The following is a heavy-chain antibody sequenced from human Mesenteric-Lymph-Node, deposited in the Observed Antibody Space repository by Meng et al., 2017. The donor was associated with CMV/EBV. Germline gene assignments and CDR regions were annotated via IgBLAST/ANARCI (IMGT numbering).Heavy chain of an antibody. CDR3: ARAKIVNKYGSGRYYRHYYGMDV. CDR2: IYYSGST. D-gene: IGHD3-10*01. J-gene: IGHJ6*02. Sequence: SETLSLTCTVSGGSISSYYWSWIRQPPGKGLEWIGYIYYSGSTNYNPSLKSRLTISVDTSKNEFSLKLTSVNAADTAMYYCARAKIVNKYGSGRYYRHYYGMDVWGQGTTVTVSS. CDR1: GGSISSYY. V-gene: IGHV4-59*01.